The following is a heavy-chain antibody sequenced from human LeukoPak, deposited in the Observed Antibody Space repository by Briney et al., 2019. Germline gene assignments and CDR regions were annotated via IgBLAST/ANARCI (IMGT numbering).Heavy chain of an antibody. D-gene: IGHD3-3*01. CDR1: GGTFGSYA. Sequence: ASVKVSCKASGGTFGSYAISWVRQAPGQGLEWMGRIIPIFGTANYAQKFQGRVTITTDESTSTAYMELSSLRSEDTAVYYCARASDKYDHYFDYWGQGTLVTVSS. V-gene: IGHV1-69*05. J-gene: IGHJ4*02. CDR3: ARASDKYDHYFDY. CDR2: IIPIFGTA.